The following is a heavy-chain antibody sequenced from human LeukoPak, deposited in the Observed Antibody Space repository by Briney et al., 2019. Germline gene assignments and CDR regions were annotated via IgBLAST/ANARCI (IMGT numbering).Heavy chain of an antibody. D-gene: IGHD3-10*01. V-gene: IGHV1-46*01. J-gene: IGHJ4*02. CDR1: GYTFTSYY. Sequence: GASVKVSCKASGYTFTSYYMHWVRQAPGQGLEWMRIINPSGGSTSYAQKFQGRVTMTRDMSTSTVYMELSSLRSEDTAVYYCARRVRYYYGSGSYYEYYFDYWGQGTLVTVSS. CDR3: ARRVRYYYGSGSYYEYYFDY. CDR2: INPSGGST.